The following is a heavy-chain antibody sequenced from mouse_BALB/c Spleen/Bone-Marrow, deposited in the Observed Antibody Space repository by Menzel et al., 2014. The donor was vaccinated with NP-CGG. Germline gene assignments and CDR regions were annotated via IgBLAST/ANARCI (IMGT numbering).Heavy chain of an antibody. Sequence: QVQLKQSGPGLVAPSQSLSITCTVSGFSLTSNGVSWIRQPPGKGLEWLGVIWGDGSTKYHSALISRLSFTKDNSKSRVFLKLNGLHTDDTATYYCAKPEDGYSMDYWGQGTSVTVSS. D-gene: IGHD2-3*01. CDR1: GFSLTSNG. V-gene: IGHV2-3*01. J-gene: IGHJ4*01. CDR2: IWGDGST. CDR3: AKPEDGYSMDY.